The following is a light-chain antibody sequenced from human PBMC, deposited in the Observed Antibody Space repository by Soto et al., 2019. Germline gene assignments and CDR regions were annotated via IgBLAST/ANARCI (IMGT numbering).Light chain of an antibody. V-gene: IGLV2-8*01. CDR3: SSYAGSDNYEV. CDR1: RSDVGDYNY. J-gene: IGLJ2*01. CDR2: EVT. Sequence: QSALTQPTSASGSPGQSVTISCTGTRSDVGDYNYVSWYQQHPGKAPKLLIYEVTKRPSGVPDRFSGSKSANTASLTVSGLQAEDEADYYCSSYAGSDNYEVFLGGTKRTFL.